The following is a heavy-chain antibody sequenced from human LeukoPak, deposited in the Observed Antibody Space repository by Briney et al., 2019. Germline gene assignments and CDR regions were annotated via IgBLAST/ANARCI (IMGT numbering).Heavy chain of an antibody. J-gene: IGHJ4*02. D-gene: IGHD6-19*01. Sequence: GGSLRLSCAASGFSFNTYSMTWVRQAPGKGLEWVSIISRTSESTFYADSVKGRFTISRDNSKNTLYLQMNSLRAEDTAVYYCAKFQPVSLRPQAVAGIFDYWGQGTLVTVSS. V-gene: IGHV3-21*04. CDR3: AKFQPVSLRPQAVAGIFDY. CDR2: ISRTSEST. CDR1: GFSFNTYS.